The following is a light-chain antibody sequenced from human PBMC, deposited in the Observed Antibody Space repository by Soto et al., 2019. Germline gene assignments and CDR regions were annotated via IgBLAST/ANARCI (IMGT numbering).Light chain of an antibody. CDR1: QSVSSGY. Sequence: EIVLTQSPGTLSLSPGEIATLSFRASQSVSSGYLAWYQQKPGQAPRLLIYGASNRATGIPDRFSGSGSGTDFTLTISRLEPEDFAVYYCQQYGSSPVTFGQGTKVDIK. J-gene: IGKJ1*01. V-gene: IGKV3-20*01. CDR2: GAS. CDR3: QQYGSSPVT.